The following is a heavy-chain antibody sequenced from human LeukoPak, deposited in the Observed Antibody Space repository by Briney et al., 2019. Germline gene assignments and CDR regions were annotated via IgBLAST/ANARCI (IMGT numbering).Heavy chain of an antibody. Sequence: AETLTLTCAVSGLSISSYYWSWIRQPPGKGLEWVGYIYYSGIINYNPSLQSRVTISVDTSKNQFSLKLNSVTAADTAVYYCARHSGVAVAGGDFVYWGQGTLVTVSS. CDR2: IYYSGII. V-gene: IGHV4-59*08. D-gene: IGHD6-19*01. CDR1: GLSISSYY. CDR3: ARHSGVAVAGGDFVY. J-gene: IGHJ4*02.